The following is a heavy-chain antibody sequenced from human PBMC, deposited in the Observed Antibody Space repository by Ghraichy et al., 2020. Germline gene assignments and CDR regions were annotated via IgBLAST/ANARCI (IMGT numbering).Heavy chain of an antibody. Sequence: SETLSLTCTVSGGSISSSSYYWGWIRQPPGKGLEWIGSIYYSGSTYYNPSLKSRVTISVDTSKNQFSLKLSSVTAADTAVYYCARYVRVATIGYYYYYMDVWGKGTTVTVSS. CDR3: ARYVRVATIGYYYYYMDV. CDR2: IYYSGST. D-gene: IGHD5-12*01. V-gene: IGHV4-39*01. CDR1: GGSISSSSYY. J-gene: IGHJ6*03.